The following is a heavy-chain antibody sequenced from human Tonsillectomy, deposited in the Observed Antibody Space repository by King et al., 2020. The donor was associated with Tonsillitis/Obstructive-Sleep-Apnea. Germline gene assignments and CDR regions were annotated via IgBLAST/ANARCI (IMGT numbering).Heavy chain of an antibody. V-gene: IGHV3-11*05. CDR1: GFTFSDYY. J-gene: IGHJ4*02. Sequence: HVQLVESGGGLVKPGGSLRLSCAASGFTFSDYYMSWIRQAPGKGREWLSYISGNGGATNYADSVKGRFTISRDNAKNSLYLQMNSLRAEDTAVYYCSRDPRLIDYWGQGTLVTVSS. D-gene: IGHD1-1*01. CDR2: ISGNGGAT. CDR3: SRDPRLIDY.